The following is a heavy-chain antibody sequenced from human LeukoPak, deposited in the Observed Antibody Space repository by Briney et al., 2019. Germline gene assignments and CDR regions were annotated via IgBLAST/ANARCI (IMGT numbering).Heavy chain of an antibody. CDR1: GFTFSSYA. V-gene: IGHV3-23*01. CDR2: ITAGGGST. CDR3: AELYGDYKHAFHI. D-gene: IGHD4-17*01. J-gene: IGHJ3*02. Sequence: GGSLRLSCAASGFTFSSYAMSWVRQAPGKGLEWVSSITAGGGSTYYVDSVKGRFTISRDNSKNTLYLQMNSLSAEDTALYYCAELYGDYKHAFHIWGQGTMVTVSS.